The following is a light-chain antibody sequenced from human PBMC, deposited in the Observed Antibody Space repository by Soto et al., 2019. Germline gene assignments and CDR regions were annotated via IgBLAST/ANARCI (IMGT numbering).Light chain of an antibody. CDR1: SSDVGGYNY. J-gene: IGLJ1*01. CDR3: SSYTSNSTLYV. V-gene: IGLV2-14*01. CDR2: EVS. Sequence: QSALTQPASVSGSPGQSITISCTGTSSDVGGYNYVSWYQQHPGKAPKLMIYEVSNRPSGVSNRFSGSKSGNTASLTISGLQAEDEADYYCSSYTSNSTLYVFGTGTQLTVL.